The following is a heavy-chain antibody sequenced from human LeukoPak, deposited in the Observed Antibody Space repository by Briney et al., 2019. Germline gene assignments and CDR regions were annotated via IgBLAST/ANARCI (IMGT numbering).Heavy chain of an antibody. D-gene: IGHD5-24*01. Sequence: SETLSLTRLVSGGCIRHYYWPGLRQPPAKGRDGIGYIYDTGNTKYNPSLKGRLTISLHTSRNQFSLNLSSLTAADTAIYYCARVRNYPDAFDIWGQGRMVTVSS. CDR1: GGCIRHYY. V-gene: IGHV4-59*01. J-gene: IGHJ3*02. CDR3: ARVRNYPDAFDI. CDR2: IYDTGNT.